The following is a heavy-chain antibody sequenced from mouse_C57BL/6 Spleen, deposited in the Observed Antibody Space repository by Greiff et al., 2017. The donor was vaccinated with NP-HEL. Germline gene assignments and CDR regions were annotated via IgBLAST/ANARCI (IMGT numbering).Heavy chain of an antibody. V-gene: IGHV1-22*01. D-gene: IGHD1-1*01. Sequence: EVQLQQSGPELVKPGASVKMSCKASGYTFTDYNMHWVKQSHGKSLEWIGYINPNNGGTSYNQKFKGKATLTVNKSSSTAYMELRSLTSEDSAVYYCARGGLATVDAMDYWGQGTSVTVSS. CDR1: GYTFTDYN. CDR2: INPNNGGT. J-gene: IGHJ4*01. CDR3: ARGGLATVDAMDY.